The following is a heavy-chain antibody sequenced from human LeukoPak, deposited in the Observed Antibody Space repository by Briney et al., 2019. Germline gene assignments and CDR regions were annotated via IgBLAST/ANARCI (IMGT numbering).Heavy chain of an antibody. CDR2: INAGNGNT. CDR1: GYTFTSYA. J-gene: IGHJ4*02. Sequence: ASVKVSCKASGYTFTSYAMHWVRQAPGQRLEWMGWINAGNGNTKYSHKFQGRVTITRDTSASTAYMELSSLRSEDTAVYYCARLDILTGFDYWGQGTLVTVSS. V-gene: IGHV1-3*01. CDR3: ARLDILTGFDY. D-gene: IGHD3-9*01.